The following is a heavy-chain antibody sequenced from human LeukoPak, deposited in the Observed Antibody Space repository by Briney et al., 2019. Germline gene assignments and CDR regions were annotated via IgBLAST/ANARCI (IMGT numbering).Heavy chain of an antibody. CDR1: GGSISDYY. Sequence: SQTLSLTCTVSGGSISDYYWSWIRQPPGKGREWIGYISYSGSPSYSPSLKSRVTISLDASKHQFSLKLRSVTPADTAVYYCASTYYYGSGSYYFDFWGQGTLVTVSS. CDR2: ISYSGSP. J-gene: IGHJ4*02. CDR3: ASTYYYGSGSYYFDF. V-gene: IGHV4-59*01. D-gene: IGHD3-10*01.